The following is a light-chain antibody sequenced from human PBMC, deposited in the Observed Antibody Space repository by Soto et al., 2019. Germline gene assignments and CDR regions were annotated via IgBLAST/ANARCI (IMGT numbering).Light chain of an antibody. CDR2: DVS. Sequence: GDRVIITCRASQTVERWMAWYQQKPGKAPKLLISDVSTLERGVPSRFSGSGSGTDFTLTISSLQAEDVAVYYCQQYYSTPITFGQGTRLEIK. V-gene: IGKV1-5*01. CDR1: QTVERW. J-gene: IGKJ5*01. CDR3: QQYYSTPIT.